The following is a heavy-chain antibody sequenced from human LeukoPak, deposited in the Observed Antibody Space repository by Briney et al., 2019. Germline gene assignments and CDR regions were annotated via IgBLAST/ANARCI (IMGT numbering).Heavy chain of an antibody. V-gene: IGHV4-59*01. CDR2: IYYSGST. D-gene: IGHD2-15*01. Sequence: PSETLSLTCTVSGGSISSYYWSWIRQPPGKGLEWIGYIYYSGSTNYNPSLKSRVTISVDTSKNQFSLELSSVTAADTAVYYCARSIRGYCRNWGQGTLVTVSS. CDR3: ARSIRGYCRN. J-gene: IGHJ4*02. CDR1: GGSISSYY.